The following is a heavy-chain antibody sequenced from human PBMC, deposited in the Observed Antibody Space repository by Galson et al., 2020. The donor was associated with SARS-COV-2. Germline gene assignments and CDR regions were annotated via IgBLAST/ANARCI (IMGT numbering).Heavy chain of an antibody. J-gene: IGHJ6*02. V-gene: IGHV1-58*02. CDR2: IVVGSGNT. CDR3: AAGIAGRQYYYGMDV. D-gene: IGHD6-6*01. CDR1: GFTFTSSA. Sequence: SVKVSCKASGFTFTSSAMQWVRQARGQRLEWIGWIVVGSGNTNYAQKFQERVTITRDTSTSTAYMELSSLRSEDTAVYYCAAGIAGRQYYYGMDVWGQGTTVTVSS.